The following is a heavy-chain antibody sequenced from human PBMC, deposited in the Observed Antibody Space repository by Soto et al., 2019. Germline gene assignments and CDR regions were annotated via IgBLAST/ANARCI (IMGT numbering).Heavy chain of an antibody. CDR2: ITPFNGNT. CDR1: GYTLTYRY. Sequence: QMQLVQSGAEVKKTGSSVKVSCKASGYTLTYRYLHWVRQAPGQALEWMGWITPFNGNTYYAQKFQHRVTISRDMSLSTAYMELNSLRSEDTAMYFCARGPPLELSSLRDGAFDPWGQGTMVIVSS. V-gene: IGHV1-45*02. CDR3: ARGPPLELSSLRDGAFDP. D-gene: IGHD6-13*01. J-gene: IGHJ3*01.